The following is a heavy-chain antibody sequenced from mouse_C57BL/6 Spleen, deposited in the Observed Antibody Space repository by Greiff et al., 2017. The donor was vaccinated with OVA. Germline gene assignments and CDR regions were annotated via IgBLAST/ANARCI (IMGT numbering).Heavy chain of an antibody. Sequence: VQLKESGAELVRPGASVTLSCKASGYTFTDYEMHWVKQTPVHGLEWIGAIDPETGGTAYNQKFKGKAILTADKSSSTAYMELRSLTSEDSAVYYCTRESYYGSSYDGFAYWGQGTLVTVSA. CDR3: TRESYYGSSYDGFAY. V-gene: IGHV1-15*01. CDR2: IDPETGGT. J-gene: IGHJ3*01. CDR1: GYTFTDYE. D-gene: IGHD1-1*01.